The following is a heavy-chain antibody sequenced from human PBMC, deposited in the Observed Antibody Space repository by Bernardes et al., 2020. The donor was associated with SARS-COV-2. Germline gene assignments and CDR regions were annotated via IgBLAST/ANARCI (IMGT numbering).Heavy chain of an antibody. V-gene: IGHV3-73*01. CDR3: TGDYLY. CDR2: IRSKPKGYAP. CDR1: GFNFSGSA. D-gene: IGHD4-17*01. Sequence: GSLRLSCAASGFNFSGSAIQWVRQPSGRGLEWIGRIRSKPKGYAPTYAASLKGRFVISRDDSRNTAYLQIHSLKVEDTAVYYCTGDYLYWDQGTLVSVSS. J-gene: IGHJ4*02.